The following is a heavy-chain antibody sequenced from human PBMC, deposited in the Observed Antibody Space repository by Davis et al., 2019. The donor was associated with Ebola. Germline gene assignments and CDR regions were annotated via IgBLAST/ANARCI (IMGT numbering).Heavy chain of an antibody. V-gene: IGHV3-7*01. J-gene: IGHJ4*02. Sequence: GGSLRLSCAASGFPFSPYWMSWVRQAPGKGLEWVANIQTHGSEEHYVDSVKGRFTMSRDNAKNSLYLQLDSLRDEDTAVYYCARWGLRGNYDSWSGSDYYYDYWGQGILVTVSS. CDR3: ARWGLRGNYDSWSGSDYYYDY. D-gene: IGHD3-3*01. CDR2: IQTHGSEE. CDR1: GFPFSPYW.